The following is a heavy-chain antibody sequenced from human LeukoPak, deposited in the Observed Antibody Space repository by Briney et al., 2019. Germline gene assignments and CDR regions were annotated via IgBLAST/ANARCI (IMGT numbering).Heavy chain of an antibody. V-gene: IGHV3-21*01. CDR2: ISSSSSYI. CDR3: ASAPRYSSGSARTVDY. Sequence: GGSLRLSCAASGFTFSSYSMNWVRQAPGKGLEWVSSISSSSSYIYYADSVKGRFTISRDNAKNSLYLQMNSLRAEDTAVYYCASAPRYSSGSARTVDYWGQGTMVTVSS. D-gene: IGHD6-19*01. J-gene: IGHJ3*01. CDR1: GFTFSSYS.